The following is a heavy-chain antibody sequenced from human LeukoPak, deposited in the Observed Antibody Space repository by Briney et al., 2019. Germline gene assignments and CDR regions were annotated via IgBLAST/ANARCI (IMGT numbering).Heavy chain of an antibody. J-gene: IGHJ4*02. CDR2: INSDGSST. Sequence: GSLRLSCAASGFTFSSYWMYWVRQAPGKGLVWVSRINSDGSSTSYADSVKGRFTISRDNAKNTLYLEMNSLRAEDTAVYYCAKTGIASSWYDASDWGQGTLVTVSS. D-gene: IGHD6-13*01. V-gene: IGHV3-74*01. CDR1: GFTFSSYW. CDR3: AKTGIASSWYDASD.